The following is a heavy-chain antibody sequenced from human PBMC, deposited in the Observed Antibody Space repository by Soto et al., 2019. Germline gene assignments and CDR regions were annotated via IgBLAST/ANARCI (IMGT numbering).Heavy chain of an antibody. CDR1: GDSITTSY. Sequence: SETLSLTCTVSGDSITTSYWGWIRQPPGRRLEKIGCIYSSGTTYYNPSLKSRVTISIDTSKNQFSLELTSVTTADFAVYYCARGPYTSSWFADYWGQGSLVTVSS. CDR2: IYSSGTT. V-gene: IGHV4-59*01. D-gene: IGHD6-13*01. CDR3: ARGPYTSSWFADY. J-gene: IGHJ4*02.